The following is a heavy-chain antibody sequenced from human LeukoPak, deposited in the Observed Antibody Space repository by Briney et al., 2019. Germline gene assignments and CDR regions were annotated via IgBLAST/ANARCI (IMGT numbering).Heavy chain of an antibody. J-gene: IGHJ3*02. CDR2: IWYDGSNK. V-gene: IGHV3-33*08. Sequence: GGSLRLSCAASGFTFSGSAMHWVRQAPGKGLEWVAVIWYDGSNKYYADSVKGRFTISRDNSKSTLYLQMNSLRAEDTAVYYCARGVSSGWYREYDAFDIWGQGTMVTVSS. D-gene: IGHD6-19*01. CDR3: ARGVSSGWYREYDAFDI. CDR1: GFTFSGSA.